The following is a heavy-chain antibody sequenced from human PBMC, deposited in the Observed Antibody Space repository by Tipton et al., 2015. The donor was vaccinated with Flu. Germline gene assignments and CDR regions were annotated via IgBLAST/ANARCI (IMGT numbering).Heavy chain of an antibody. V-gene: IGHV4-38-2*02. CDR3: AKTYFDSSDSPDRFDP. J-gene: IGHJ5*02. Sequence: TLSLTCTVSGYSISSGYYWGWIRQPPGKGLEWIGSIDHSGTTYYNPSLKSRVTISVDTSKNQFSLKLSSVTAADTAVYYCAKTYFDSSDSPDRFDPWGQGTLVTVSS. CDR2: IDHSGTT. D-gene: IGHD3-22*01. CDR1: GYSISSGYY.